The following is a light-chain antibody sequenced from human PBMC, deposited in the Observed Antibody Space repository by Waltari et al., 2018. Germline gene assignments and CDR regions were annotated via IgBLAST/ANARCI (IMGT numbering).Light chain of an antibody. CDR1: QSISSY. CDR2: DAS. CDR3: QQRSNWPLT. V-gene: IGKV3-11*01. Sequence: EIVLTQSPATLSLSPGERATLSCRASQSISSYLAWYQQKPGQAPRLLIHDASIRDTGIPARFSGSGSETDFTLTSSRLEPEDFAVYYCQQRSNWPLTFGGGTKVEIK. J-gene: IGKJ4*01.